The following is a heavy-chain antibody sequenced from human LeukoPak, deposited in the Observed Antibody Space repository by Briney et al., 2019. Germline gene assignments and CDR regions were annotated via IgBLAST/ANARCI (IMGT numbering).Heavy chain of an antibody. J-gene: IGHJ3*02. CDR2: ISWNSGSK. CDR1: GFTFGDWA. D-gene: IGHD1-26*01. Sequence: GRSLRLSCAASGFTFGDWAMPWVRQAPGKGLEWVSGISWNSGSKVYADSVKGRFTISRDNAKNSLYLQMSSLRAEDTALYYCAKAYSGSHKYGFDIWGQGTMVTVSS. V-gene: IGHV3-9*01. CDR3: AKAYSGSHKYGFDI.